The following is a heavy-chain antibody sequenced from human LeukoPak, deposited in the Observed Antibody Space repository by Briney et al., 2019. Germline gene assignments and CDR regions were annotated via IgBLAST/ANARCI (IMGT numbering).Heavy chain of an antibody. D-gene: IGHD5-18*01. CDR1: GGSINSYY. Sequence: KPSETLSLTCTVAGGSINSYYWSWIRQPPGKGLEWIGYIYYSGSTNYNPSLKSRVTISVDTSKNQFSLKLSSVTAADTAVYYCARENSYGIRGWWFDPWGQGTLVTVSS. CDR3: ARENSYGIRGWWFDP. CDR2: IYYSGST. V-gene: IGHV4-59*01. J-gene: IGHJ5*02.